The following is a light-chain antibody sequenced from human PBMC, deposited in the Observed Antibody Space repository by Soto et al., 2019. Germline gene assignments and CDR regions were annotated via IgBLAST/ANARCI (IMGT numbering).Light chain of an antibody. Sequence: QSVLTQPASVSGSPGQSITISCTGTSSDVGNYNLVSWYQQHPGKAPKLMIYEVSERPSGVSNRFSGSKSGNTASLTISGLRAEDEADYHCCSYAGSSILVFGGGTKVTVL. CDR3: CSYAGSSILV. CDR1: SSDVGNYNL. CDR2: EVS. J-gene: IGLJ2*01. V-gene: IGLV2-23*02.